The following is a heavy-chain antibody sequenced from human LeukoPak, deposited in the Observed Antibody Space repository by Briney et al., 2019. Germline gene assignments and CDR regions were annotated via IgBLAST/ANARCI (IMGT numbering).Heavy chain of an antibody. V-gene: IGHV3-21*01. CDR2: ISTGGTYI. D-gene: IGHD2-15*01. CDR3: ARQRGYCSGGDCRRWFDP. CDR1: GFAFSTYN. Sequence: PGGSLRLSCAASGFAFSTYNMNWVRQAPGKGLEWVSSISTGGTYIYHADSVKGRFTISRDNAKNSLYLHMNSLRVDDTAVYYCARQRGYCSGGDCRRWFDPWGQGTLVTVPS. J-gene: IGHJ5*02.